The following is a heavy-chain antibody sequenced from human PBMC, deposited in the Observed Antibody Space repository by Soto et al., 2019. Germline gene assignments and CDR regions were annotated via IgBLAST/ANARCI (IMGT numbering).Heavy chain of an antibody. CDR3: ARLSIYGALPFDP. CDR2: IYYSGST. Sequence: PSETLSLTCTVSGGSISSYYWSWIRQPPGKGLEWIGYIYYSGSTNYNPSLKSRVTISVDTSKNQFSLKLSSVTAADTAVYYCARLSIYGALPFDPWGQGTLVTVSS. D-gene: IGHD4-17*01. CDR1: GGSISSYY. J-gene: IGHJ5*02. V-gene: IGHV4-59*08.